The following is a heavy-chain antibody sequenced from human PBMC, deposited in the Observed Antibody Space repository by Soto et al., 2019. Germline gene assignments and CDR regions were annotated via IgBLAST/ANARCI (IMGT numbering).Heavy chain of an antibody. Sequence: GGSLRLSCAASGFPFSDYSMNWVRQAPGKGLEWVSSISSTSNYIYFADSVKGRFTISRDNAKNSLYLQMNSLRAEDTAVYYCARDDLAAEFSHWGQGTLVTVSS. V-gene: IGHV3-21*01. J-gene: IGHJ4*02. CDR3: ARDDLAAEFSH. CDR1: GFPFSDYS. D-gene: IGHD6-13*01. CDR2: ISSTSNYI.